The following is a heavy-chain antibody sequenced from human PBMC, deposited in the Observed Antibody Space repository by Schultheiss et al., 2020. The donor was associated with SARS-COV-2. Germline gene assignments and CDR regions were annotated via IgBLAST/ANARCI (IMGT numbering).Heavy chain of an antibody. V-gene: IGHV3-30*03. CDR2: ISYDGSNK. CDR1: GFAFRSYA. D-gene: IGHD2-8*01. CDR3: ARVGRDCSHGVCYNAEYFQH. Sequence: GGSLRLSCAASGFAFRSYAMNWVRQAPGKGLEWVAVISYDGSNKYYADSVKGRFTISRDNSENTLYLQMNSLRAEDTAVYYCARVGRDCSHGVCYNAEYFQHWGQGTLVTVSS. J-gene: IGHJ1*01.